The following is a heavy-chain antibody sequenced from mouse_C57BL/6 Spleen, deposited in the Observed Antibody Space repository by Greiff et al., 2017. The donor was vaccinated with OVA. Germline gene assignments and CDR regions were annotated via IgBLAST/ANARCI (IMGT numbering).Heavy chain of an antibody. D-gene: IGHD1-1*01. J-gene: IGHJ1*03. CDR3: ARPTTVVEGYFDV. Sequence: EVKLMESGGGLVKPGGSLKLSCAASGFTFSDYGMHWVRQAPEKGLEWVAYISSGSSTIYYADTVKGRFTISRDNAKNTLFLQMTSLRSEDTAMYYCARPTTVVEGYFDVWGTGTTVTVSS. V-gene: IGHV5-17*01. CDR2: ISSGSSTI. CDR1: GFTFSDYG.